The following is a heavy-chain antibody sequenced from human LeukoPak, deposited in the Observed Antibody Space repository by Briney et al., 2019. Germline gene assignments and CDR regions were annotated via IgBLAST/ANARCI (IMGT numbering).Heavy chain of an antibody. CDR1: GGSFSGYY. CDR2: INRSGST. CDR3: ARNTIIVGATTAFDI. D-gene: IGHD1-26*01. J-gene: IGHJ3*02. V-gene: IGHV4-34*01. Sequence: PSETLSPTCAVYGGSFSGYYWSWIRQPPGKGLEWIGEINRSGSTNYNPSLKSRVTISVDTSKNQFSLKLSSVTAADTAVYYCARNTIIVGATTAFDIWGQGTMVTVSS.